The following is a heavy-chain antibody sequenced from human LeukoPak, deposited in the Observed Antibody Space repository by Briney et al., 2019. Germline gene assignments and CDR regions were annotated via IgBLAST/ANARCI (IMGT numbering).Heavy chain of an antibody. CDR2: FDPEDGET. V-gene: IGHV1-24*01. Sequence: AASVKVSCKVSGYTLTELSMRWVRQAPGKGLEWMGGFDPEDGETIYAQKFQGRVTMTEDTSTDTAYMGLSSLRSEDTAVYYCATRDSSGYYYFDYWGQGTLVTVSS. CDR3: ATRDSSGYYYFDY. CDR1: GYTLTELS. D-gene: IGHD3-22*01. J-gene: IGHJ4*02.